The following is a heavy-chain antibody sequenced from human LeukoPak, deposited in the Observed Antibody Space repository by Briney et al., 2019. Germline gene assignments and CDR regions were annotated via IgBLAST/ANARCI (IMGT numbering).Heavy chain of an antibody. CDR3: ARDHYYDSSGYYLDY. J-gene: IGHJ4*02. Sequence: ASVKVSCKASGYTFTSCGISWVRQAPGQGLEWMGGIIPIFGTANYAQKFQGRVTITTDESTSTAYMELSSLRSEDTAVYYCARDHYYDSSGYYLDYWGQGTLVTVSS. V-gene: IGHV1-69*05. CDR1: GYTFTSCG. CDR2: IIPIFGTA. D-gene: IGHD3-22*01.